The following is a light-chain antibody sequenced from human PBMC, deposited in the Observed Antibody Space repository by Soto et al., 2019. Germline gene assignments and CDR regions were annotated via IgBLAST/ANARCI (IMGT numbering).Light chain of an antibody. CDR2: DAS. Sequence: DIQMSQSPSTLSASVGDRVTITCRASENIDKWLAWYQQKPGRAPKLLIYDASTLENGVPSRFSGSGSGTEFTLTISSLQPEDFATYYCKQFNILYTFGQGTKLVI. CDR1: ENIDKW. V-gene: IGKV1-5*01. CDR3: KQFNILYT. J-gene: IGKJ2*01.